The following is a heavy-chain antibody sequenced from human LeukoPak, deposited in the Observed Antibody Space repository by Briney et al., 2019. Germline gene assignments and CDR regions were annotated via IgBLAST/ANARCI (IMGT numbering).Heavy chain of an antibody. V-gene: IGHV3-21*01. Sequence: PGGSLRLSCAASGFTFSSYSMNWVRQAPWKGLEWVSSISSSSSYIYYADSVKGRFTISRDNAKNSLYLQMNSLRAEDTAVYYCARDRGYSYGYWLHYYGMDVWGQGTTVTVSS. J-gene: IGHJ6*02. CDR3: ARDRGYSYGYWLHYYGMDV. CDR1: GFTFSSYS. CDR2: ISSSSSYI. D-gene: IGHD5-18*01.